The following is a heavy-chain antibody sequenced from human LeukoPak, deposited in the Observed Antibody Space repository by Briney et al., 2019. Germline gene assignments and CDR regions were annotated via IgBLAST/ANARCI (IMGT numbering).Heavy chain of an antibody. CDR3: AFVGYSGYDYGY. J-gene: IGHJ4*02. CDR2: IIPIFGTA. Sequence: ASVKVSCKASGGTFSSYAISWVRQAPGQGLEWMGGIIPIFGTANCAQKFQGRVTITADESTSTAYMELSSLRSEDTAVYYCAFVGYSGYDYGYWGQGTPVTVSS. D-gene: IGHD5-12*01. CDR1: GGTFSSYA. V-gene: IGHV1-69*13.